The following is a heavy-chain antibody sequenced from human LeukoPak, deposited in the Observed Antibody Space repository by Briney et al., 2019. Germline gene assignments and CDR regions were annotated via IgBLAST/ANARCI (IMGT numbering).Heavy chain of an antibody. CDR1: GFTFSSYW. V-gene: IGHV3-7*01. D-gene: IGHD6-13*01. J-gene: IGHJ4*02. CDR3: ATQDGSWGY. Sequence: GGSLRLSCAASGFTFSSYWMTWVRQAQGKGLEGVANIKQDGSEKDYMDSVKRRFTISRHNANNSLFLQMNSLIAEDTAVYYCATQDGSWGYWGQGTLVTVSS. CDR2: IKQDGSEK.